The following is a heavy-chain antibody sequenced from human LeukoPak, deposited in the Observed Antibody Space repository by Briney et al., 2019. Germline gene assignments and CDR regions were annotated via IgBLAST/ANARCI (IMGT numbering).Heavy chain of an antibody. D-gene: IGHD4-11*01. V-gene: IGHV4-34*01. CDR3: ARGHTVKGPDYFDY. CDR1: GGSFSGYY. CDR2: INHSGST. J-gene: IGHJ4*02. Sequence: PSETLSLTCAVYGGSFSGYYWSWIRQPPGKGLEWIGEINHSGSTNYNPSLKSRVTISVDTSKNQFSLKLSSVTAADTAVYYCARGHTVKGPDYFDYWGQGTLVTVSS.